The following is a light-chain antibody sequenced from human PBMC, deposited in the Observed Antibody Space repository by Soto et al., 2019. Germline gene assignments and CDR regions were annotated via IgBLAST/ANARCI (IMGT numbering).Light chain of an antibody. CDR2: KAS. J-gene: IGKJ1*01. CDR1: QSISSW. V-gene: IGKV1-5*03. Sequence: DIQMTQSPSTLSASVGDRVTITCRASQSISSWLAWYQQKPGKAPKLLIYKASSLESGVPSRFSGSGSGTEFTLTISSLQPDDFATDYCQQYNSYSRTFGQGPKVEIK. CDR3: QQYNSYSRT.